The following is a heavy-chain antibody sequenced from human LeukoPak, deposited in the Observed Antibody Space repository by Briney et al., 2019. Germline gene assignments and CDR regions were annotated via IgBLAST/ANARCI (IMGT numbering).Heavy chain of an antibody. CDR3: ARDQTYYYDSSGYFLPGEHGSVSAFDI. V-gene: IGHV1-46*01. CDR2: INPSGGST. Sequence: VASVKVSCKASGYTFTSYYMHWVRQAPGQGLEWMGIINPSGGSTSYAQKFQGRVTMTRDTSTSTVYMELSSLRSEDTAVYYCARDQTYYYDSSGYFLPGEHGSVSAFDIWGQGTMVTVSS. D-gene: IGHD3-22*01. CDR1: GYTFTSYY. J-gene: IGHJ3*02.